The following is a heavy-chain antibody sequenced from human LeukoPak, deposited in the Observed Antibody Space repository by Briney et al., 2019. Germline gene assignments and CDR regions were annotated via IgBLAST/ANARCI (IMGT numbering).Heavy chain of an antibody. Sequence: GASVKVSCKASGYTFTSYAISWVRQAPGQGLEWMGWINPNSGGTNYAQKFQGRVTMTRDTSISTAYMELSRLRSDDTAVYYCARLGYCSSTSCDGFDHWGQGTLVTVSS. CDR3: ARLGYCSSTSCDGFDH. D-gene: IGHD2-2*01. CDR2: INPNSGGT. J-gene: IGHJ4*02. V-gene: IGHV1-2*02. CDR1: GYTFTSYA.